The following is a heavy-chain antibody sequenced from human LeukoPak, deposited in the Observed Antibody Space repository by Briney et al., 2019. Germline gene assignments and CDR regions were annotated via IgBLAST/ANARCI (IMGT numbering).Heavy chain of an antibody. CDR2: ISYDGSNK. CDR1: GFTFSSYA. J-gene: IGHJ4*02. CDR3: ARDGGYCSAGNCHGVVY. V-gene: IGHV3-30-3*01. Sequence: PGRSLRLSCAASGFTFSSYAMHWVRQAPGKGLEWVAVISYDGSNKYYADSVKGRFTISRDNSKNTLYLQMNSLRAEDTAVYYCARDGGYCSAGNCHGVVYWGQGTRVTVSS. D-gene: IGHD2-15*01.